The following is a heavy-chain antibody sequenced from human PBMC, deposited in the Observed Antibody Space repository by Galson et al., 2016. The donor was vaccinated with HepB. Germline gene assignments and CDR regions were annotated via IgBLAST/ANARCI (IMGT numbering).Heavy chain of an antibody. CDR3: ARLSPYTYGREFDY. Sequence: QSGAEVKKPGESLKISCKGFGYSFRSYAITWVRQMPGKGLEWVGIIYPGDSDTRYSPSFQGQVTISADNSITTAYLQWSSLKASDTAMYYCARLSPYTYGREFDYWGQGILVTVSS. CDR1: GYSFRSYA. CDR2: IYPGDSDT. J-gene: IGHJ4*02. V-gene: IGHV5-51*01. D-gene: IGHD5-18*01.